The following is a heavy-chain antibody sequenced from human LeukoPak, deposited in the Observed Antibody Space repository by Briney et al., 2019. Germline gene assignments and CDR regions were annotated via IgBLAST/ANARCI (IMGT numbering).Heavy chain of an antibody. D-gene: IGHD6-13*01. CDR1: GGTFSSYA. J-gene: IGHJ4*02. V-gene: IGHV1-69*05. CDR2: IIPIFGTA. Sequence: ASVKVSCKASGGTFSSYAISWVRQAPGQGLEWMGGIIPIFGTANYAQKLQGRVTMTTDTSTSTAYMELRSLRSDDTAVYYCATVTAYSSSWFDYWGQGTLVTVSS. CDR3: ATVTAYSSSWFDY.